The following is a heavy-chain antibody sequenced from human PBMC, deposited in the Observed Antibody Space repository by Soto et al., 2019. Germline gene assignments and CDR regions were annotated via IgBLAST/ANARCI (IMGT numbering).Heavy chain of an antibody. CDR3: ARGSITATTFAFDM. Sequence: RQPPGKGLEWIGEIYHSGSTNYNPSLKSRVTISVDKSKNQFSLKLSSVTAADTAVYYCARGSITATTFAFDMWGQGTMVT. CDR2: IYHSGST. D-gene: IGHD1-7*01. V-gene: IGHV4-4*02. J-gene: IGHJ3*02.